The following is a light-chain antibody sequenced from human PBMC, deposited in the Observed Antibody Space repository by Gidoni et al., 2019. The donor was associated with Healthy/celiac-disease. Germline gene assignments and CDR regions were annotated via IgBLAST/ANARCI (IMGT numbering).Light chain of an antibody. J-gene: IGKJ3*01. CDR2: WAS. CDR3: QQHYNTPLT. Sequence: DIVMTQSPASLAVSLGERATINCKSSQSVLYSSNNKNYLAWYQQKPGQPPKLLIYWASTRESGVPDRFSGSGSGTDFTLTISSLQAEDVAVYYCQQHYNTPLTFGPXTKVDI. V-gene: IGKV4-1*01. CDR1: QSVLYSSNNKNY.